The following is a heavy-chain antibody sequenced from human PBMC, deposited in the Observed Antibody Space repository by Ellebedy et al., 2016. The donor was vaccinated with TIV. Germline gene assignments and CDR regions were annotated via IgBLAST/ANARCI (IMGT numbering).Heavy chain of an antibody. CDR1: GYNFVSYA. V-gene: IGHV1-3*01. D-gene: IGHD3-16*02. J-gene: IGHJ5*02. CDR2: ISPGEGIT. CDR3: AREGGAAATPYRWSDP. Sequence: AASVKVSCKASGYNFVSYAMHWVRQAPGQGLEWMGWISPGEGITKYSEMFQGRVTITSDTSANTVYMELTSLRFEDTAVYYCAREGGAAATPYRWSDPWGQGTLVTVSS.